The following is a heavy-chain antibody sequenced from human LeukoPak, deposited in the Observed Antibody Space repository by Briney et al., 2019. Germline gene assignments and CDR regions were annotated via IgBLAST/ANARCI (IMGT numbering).Heavy chain of an antibody. CDR3: ARVLTGIAAAGTDAFDV. J-gene: IGHJ3*01. CDR1: GFTFSSYW. CDR2: INQDGSEK. V-gene: IGHV3-7*05. Sequence: GGSLRLSCAASGFTFSSYWVTWVRQAPGKGLGWVANINQDGSEKYYVDSVKGRFTISRDNAKDSLSLQMNSLTVEDTAVYYCARVLTGIAAAGTDAFDVWGQGTTVTVSS. D-gene: IGHD6-13*01.